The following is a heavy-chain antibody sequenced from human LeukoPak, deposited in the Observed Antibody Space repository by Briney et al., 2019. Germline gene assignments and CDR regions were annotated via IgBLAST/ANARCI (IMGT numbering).Heavy chain of an antibody. CDR2: IYYRGST. D-gene: IGHD4-23*01. V-gene: IGHV4-39*01. Sequence: SETLSLTCTVSGGSISSSDYYWGWIRQPPGKGLEWIGSIYYRGSTYYNPSLKSRVTVSVDTSKNQFSLKLSSVTAADTAVYYCARLRWYIQVDYWGQGTLVTVSS. CDR1: GGSISSSDYY. CDR3: ARLRWYIQVDY. J-gene: IGHJ4*02.